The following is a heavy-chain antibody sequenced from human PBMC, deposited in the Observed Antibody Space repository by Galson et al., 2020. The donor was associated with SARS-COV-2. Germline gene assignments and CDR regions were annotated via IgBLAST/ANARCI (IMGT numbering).Heavy chain of an antibody. Sequence: GESLKISCAASGFTFSSYWMSWVRQAPGKGLEWVANIKQDGSEKYYVDSVKGRFTISRDNAKNSLYLQMNSLRAEDTAVYYCARDQVDYYGSGSYYYGMDVWGQGTTGTVSS. V-gene: IGHV3-7*05. D-gene: IGHD3-10*01. CDR1: GFTFSSYW. J-gene: IGHJ6*02. CDR3: ARDQVDYYGSGSYYYGMDV. CDR2: IKQDGSEK.